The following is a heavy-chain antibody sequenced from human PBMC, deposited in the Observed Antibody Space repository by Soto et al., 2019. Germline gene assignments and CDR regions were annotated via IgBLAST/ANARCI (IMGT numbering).Heavy chain of an antibody. CDR3: ARHGSYYDRSGYIDY. V-gene: IGHV4-39*01. CDR2: VDYSGIT. CDR1: GCSITRGNYN. J-gene: IGHJ4*02. Sequence: PSETLSLPCPVSGCSITRGNYNWGWIRQPPGKGLEWTGSVDYSGITHYNPSLEVRVSTSADTSRNQFSLKLNSVTAADTAVYFCARHGSYYDRSGYIDYWGPGTLVTVSS. D-gene: IGHD3-22*01.